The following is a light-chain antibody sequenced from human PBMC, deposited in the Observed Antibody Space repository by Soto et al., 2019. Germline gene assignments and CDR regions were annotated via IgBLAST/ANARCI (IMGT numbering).Light chain of an antibody. Sequence: QPVLTQSPSASASLGASVKLTCTLSSGHSRYAIAWHQQQPEKGPRYLMKLNSDGSHSKGDGIPDRFSGSSSGAERYLTISSRQSEDEADYYCQTWGTGIAVFGGGTQLTVL. V-gene: IGLV4-69*01. CDR1: SGHSRYA. J-gene: IGLJ7*01. CDR2: LNSDGSH. CDR3: QTWGTGIAV.